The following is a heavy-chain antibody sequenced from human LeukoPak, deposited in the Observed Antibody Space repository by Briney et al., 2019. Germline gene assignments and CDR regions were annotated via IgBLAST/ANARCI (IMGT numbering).Heavy chain of an antibody. D-gene: IGHD2-21*02. CDR3: AGALFHFASGDYDMDSYDN. CDR1: GGAFTNYA. Sequence: SVKVSCKSSGGAFTNYAVGWVRQAPGKGLEWMGGTTPIFGSAEYAQNFQGRVTVRTDESTSTAYMEMGSLRSDDTAVYYCAGALFHFASGDYDMDSYDNWGQGTMVTVSS. V-gene: IGHV1-69*05. CDR2: TTPIFGSA. J-gene: IGHJ3*02.